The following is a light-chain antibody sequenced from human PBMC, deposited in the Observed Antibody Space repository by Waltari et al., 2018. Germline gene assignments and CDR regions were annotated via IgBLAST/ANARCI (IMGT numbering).Light chain of an antibody. J-gene: IGLJ2*01. Sequence: SYELTQPPSVSVSPGQTASITCSGDKLEDKFACWYQRKPGQSPVLVIYHGNKRPSGIPERVSCSNSGNKATLTISGTQAMDEAEYYCQAWDRSIVVFGGGTKLTVL. CDR2: HGN. CDR3: QAWDRSIVV. V-gene: IGLV3-1*01. CDR1: KLEDKF.